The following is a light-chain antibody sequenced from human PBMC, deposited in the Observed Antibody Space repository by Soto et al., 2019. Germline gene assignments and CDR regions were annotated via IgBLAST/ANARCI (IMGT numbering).Light chain of an antibody. CDR1: QSVSSN. CDR2: GAS. V-gene: IGKV3-20*01. J-gene: IGKJ1*01. CDR3: QQYGSSGT. Sequence: EIVMTQSPATLSVSPGERAILSCRASQSVSSNLAWYQQKPGQAPRLLIYGASSRATGIPDRFSGSGSGTDFTLTISRLEPEDFAVYYCQQYGSSGTFGQGTKVDIK.